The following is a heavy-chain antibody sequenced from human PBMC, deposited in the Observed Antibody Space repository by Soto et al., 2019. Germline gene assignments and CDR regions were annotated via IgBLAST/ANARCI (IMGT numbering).Heavy chain of an antibody. V-gene: IGHV5-10-1*01. CDR1: GYSFTSYW. D-gene: IGHD3-16*01. J-gene: IGHJ5*02. Sequence: GESPKISCKGSGYSFTSYWISWVRQMPGKRLEWMGMIDPSDSYTNYSPSFQGHVTISTDKSISTAYLQWSSLKASDTAMYYCARLSRGGKGWFDPWGQGTLVTVSS. CDR3: ARLSRGGKGWFDP. CDR2: IDPSDSYT.